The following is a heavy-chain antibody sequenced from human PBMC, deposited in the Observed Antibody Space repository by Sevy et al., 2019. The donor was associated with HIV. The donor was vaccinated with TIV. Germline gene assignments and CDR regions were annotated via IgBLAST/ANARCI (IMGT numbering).Heavy chain of an antibody. J-gene: IGHJ4*02. CDR3: ATDRGREGPTYYLDY. CDR2: IWYDGSNK. D-gene: IGHD1-26*01. Sequence: GGSLRLSCAASGFSFSSYGMHWVRQAPGKGLEWVAVIWYDGSNKYYADSVKGRFTISRDNSKSTLYLQMNSLRAEDTAVYYCATDRGREGPTYYLDYWGQGTLVTVSS. CDR1: GFSFSSYG. V-gene: IGHV3-33*01.